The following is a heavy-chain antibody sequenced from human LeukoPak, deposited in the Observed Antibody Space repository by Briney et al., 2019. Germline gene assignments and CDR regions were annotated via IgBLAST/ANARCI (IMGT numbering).Heavy chain of an antibody. V-gene: IGHV1-24*01. J-gene: IGHJ4*02. CDR1: GYTLTELS. D-gene: IGHD6-13*01. Sequence: ASVKVSCKVSGYTLTELSMHWVRQAPGKGLEWMGGFDPEDGETIYAQKFQGRVTMTEDTSTDTAYMELSSLRAEDTAVYYCAKDSRIPAGGTEPSDYWGQGTLVTVSS. CDR2: FDPEDGET. CDR3: AKDSRIPAGGTEPSDY.